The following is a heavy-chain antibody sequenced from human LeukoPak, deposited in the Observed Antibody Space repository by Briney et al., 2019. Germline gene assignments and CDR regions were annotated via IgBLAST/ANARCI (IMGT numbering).Heavy chain of an antibody. D-gene: IGHD4-23*01. CDR1: GFTFSSYG. V-gene: IGHV3-30*02. J-gene: IGHJ4*02. CDR2: IRYDGSNK. CDR3: AKEAYPTVVTPDY. Sequence: GGSLRLSCAASGFTFSSYGMHWVRQAPGKGLEWVAFIRYDGSNKYYADSVKGRFTISRDNSKNTLYLQMNSLRAEDTAVYYCAKEAYPTVVTPDYWGQGTLVTVSS.